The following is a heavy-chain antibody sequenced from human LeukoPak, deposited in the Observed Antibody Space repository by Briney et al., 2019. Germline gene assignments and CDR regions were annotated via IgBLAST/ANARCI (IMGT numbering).Heavy chain of an antibody. D-gene: IGHD5-24*01. Sequence: PGGSLRLSCTVSGFTFNSYTMNWVRQAPGKGLEWVSSISSGSSYRYYADSVKGRFTISRDNAENSLFLQMDSLRAEDTALYYCARDSDRRDGFSLYFFDYWGRGTLVTVSS. J-gene: IGHJ4*02. CDR1: GFTFNSYT. CDR2: ISSGSSYR. CDR3: ARDSDRRDGFSLYFFDY. V-gene: IGHV3-21*01.